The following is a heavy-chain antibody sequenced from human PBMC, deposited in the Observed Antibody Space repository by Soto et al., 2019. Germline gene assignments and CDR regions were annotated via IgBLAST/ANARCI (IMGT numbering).Heavy chain of an antibody. J-gene: IGHJ3*02. D-gene: IGHD3-10*01. CDR3: AAVSWFGDLFDI. Sequence: ASVKVSCKASGFTFTSSAMQWVRQARGQRLEWIGWIVVGSGNTNYAQKFQERVTITRDMSTSTAYMELSSLRSEDTAVYYCAAVSWFGDLFDIWGQGTMVTVSS. CDR1: GFTFTSSA. CDR2: IVVGSGNT. V-gene: IGHV1-58*02.